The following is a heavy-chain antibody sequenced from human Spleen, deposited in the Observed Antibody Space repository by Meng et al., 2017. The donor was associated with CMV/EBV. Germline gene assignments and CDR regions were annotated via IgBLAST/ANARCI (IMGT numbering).Heavy chain of an antibody. CDR2: INHSGST. J-gene: IGHJ4*02. Sequence: SETLSLTCAVYGGSFSGYYWSWIRQPPGKGLECIGEINHSGSTNYNPSLKSRVTISVDTSKNQFSLKLSSVTAADTAVYYCASFGWSGYYLDYWGQGTLVTVSS. D-gene: IGHD3-3*01. CDR1: GGSFSGYY. CDR3: ASFGWSGYYLDY. V-gene: IGHV4-34*01.